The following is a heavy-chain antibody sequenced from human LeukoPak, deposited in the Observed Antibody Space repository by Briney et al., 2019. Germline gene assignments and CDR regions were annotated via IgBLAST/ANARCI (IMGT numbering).Heavy chain of an antibody. CDR2: IYYSGST. CDR3: ATGLNDSSGYYYNEWYFDL. D-gene: IGHD3-22*01. CDR1: GGSISSGGYY. J-gene: IGHJ2*01. V-gene: IGHV4-31*03. Sequence: PSETLSLTCTVSGGSISSGGYYWSWIRQHPGRGLEWIGYIYYSGSTYYNPSLKSRVTISVDTSKNQFSLKLSSVTAADTAVYYCATGLNDSSGYYYNEWYFDLWGRGTLVTVSS.